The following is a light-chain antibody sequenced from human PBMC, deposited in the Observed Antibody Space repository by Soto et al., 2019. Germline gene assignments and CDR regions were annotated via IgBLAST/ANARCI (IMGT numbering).Light chain of an antibody. CDR1: QSILSTSNNKNY. CDR3: QQHYSTPT. CDR2: WAS. Sequence: DIVMTQSPDSLAVSLGERATINCKSSQSILSTSNNKNYLAWYQQKPGQPPKLLIYWASTRESGVPGRFGGSGSGTDFTLTISSLQAEDVAVYYCQQHYSTPTFGQGTKVEIK. V-gene: IGKV4-1*01. J-gene: IGKJ1*01.